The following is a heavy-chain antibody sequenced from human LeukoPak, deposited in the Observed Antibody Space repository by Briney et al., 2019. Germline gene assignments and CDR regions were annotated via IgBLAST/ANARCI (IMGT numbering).Heavy chain of an antibody. V-gene: IGHV4-4*02. J-gene: IGHJ5*02. CDR2: INHSGST. D-gene: IGHD6-6*01. CDR3: ARVRTNRVAARRSWFDP. Sequence: SETLSLTCAVSGGSISSSNWWSWVRQPPGKGLEWIGEINHSGSTNYNPSLKSRVTISVDTSKNQFSLKLSSVTAADTAVYYCARVRTNRVAARRSWFDPWGQGTLVTVSS. CDR1: GGSISSSNW.